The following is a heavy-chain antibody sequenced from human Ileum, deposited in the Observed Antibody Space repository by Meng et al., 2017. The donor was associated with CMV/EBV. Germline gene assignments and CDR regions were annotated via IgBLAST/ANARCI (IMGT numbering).Heavy chain of an antibody. Sequence: QLREWGPGLVKPSETLSLTCTVSGDSISSSSYYWGWIRQSPGKGLEWIGTIYYTESTYYNPSLSSRVTMSLDTSTNQFSLQLTSVTAADTAIYYCARDQMQFYSSFSKGYFDYWGRGTLVTVSS. J-gene: IGHJ4*02. CDR1: GDSISSSSYY. V-gene: IGHV4-39*07. D-gene: IGHD6-19*01. CDR3: ARDQMQFYSSFSKGYFDY. CDR2: IYYTEST.